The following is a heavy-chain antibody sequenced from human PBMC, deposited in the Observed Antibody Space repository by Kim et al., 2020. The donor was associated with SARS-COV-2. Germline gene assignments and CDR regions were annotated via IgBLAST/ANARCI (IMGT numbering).Heavy chain of an antibody. CDR2: IIPILGIA. V-gene: IGHV1-69*04. J-gene: IGHJ6*03. Sequence: SVKVSCKASGGTFSSYAISWVRQAPGQGLEWMGRIIPILGIANYAQKFQGRVTITADKSTSTAYMELSSLRSEDTAVYYCARGDYDILTGYYKDYYYYMDVWGKGTTVTVSS. D-gene: IGHD3-9*01. CDR3: ARGDYDILTGYYKDYYYYMDV. CDR1: GGTFSSYA.